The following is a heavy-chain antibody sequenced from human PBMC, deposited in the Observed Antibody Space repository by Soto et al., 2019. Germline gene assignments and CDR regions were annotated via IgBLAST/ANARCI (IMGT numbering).Heavy chain of an antibody. Sequence: EVHLVESGGGLIQPGGSLRLICAASGLSVTANYMTWVRQAPGKGLEWLSIIYRGGGTYYADSLKGRAIISRDGSRNMVFLQMNSLTAEDAGVYYCARRDDSETFDIWGRGTVVNVSS. CDR1: GLSVTANY. J-gene: IGHJ3*02. CDR2: IYRGGGT. D-gene: IGHD5-18*01. V-gene: IGHV3-53*01. CDR3: ARRDDSETFDI.